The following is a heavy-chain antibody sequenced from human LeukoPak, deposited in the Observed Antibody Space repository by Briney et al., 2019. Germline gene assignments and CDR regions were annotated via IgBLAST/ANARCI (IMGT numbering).Heavy chain of an antibody. CDR2: IYPGDSDT. J-gene: IGHJ6*04. CDR1: GYSFTSYW. V-gene: IGHV5-51*01. CDR3: ARDIVVVPAAMGRGYYYGMDV. D-gene: IGHD2-2*01. Sequence: GESLKISCKGSGYSFTSYWIGWVRQMPGKGLEWMGIIYPGDSDTRYSPSFQGQVTISADKSISTAYLQWSSLKASDTAMYYCARDIVVVPAAMGRGYYYGMDVWGKGTTDTVSS.